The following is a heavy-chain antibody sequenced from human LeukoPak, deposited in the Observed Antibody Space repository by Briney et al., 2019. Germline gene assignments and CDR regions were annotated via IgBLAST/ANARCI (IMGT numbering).Heavy chain of an antibody. CDR2: IKQDGSEK. CDR3: AKGTGDTAYYFDF. D-gene: IGHD7-27*01. J-gene: IGHJ4*02. V-gene: IGHV3-7*03. CDR1: GFTFSSYW. Sequence: RPGGSLRLSCAASGFTFSSYWMSWVRQAPGKGLEWVANIKQDGSEKYYVDSVKGRFTISRDNAKNSLYLQMNSLRAEDTAIYYCAKGTGDTAYYFDFWGQGVLVTVSS.